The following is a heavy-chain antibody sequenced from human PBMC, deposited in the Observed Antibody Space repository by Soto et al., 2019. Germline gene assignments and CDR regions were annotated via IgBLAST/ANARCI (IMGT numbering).Heavy chain of an antibody. V-gene: IGHV1-69*10. J-gene: IGHJ4*02. CDR2: IIPFLDVT. CDR1: GYTFTSYG. CDR3: ARSRSCTSATCYTPQPFDY. Sequence: GASVKVSCKASGYTFTSYGISWVRQAPGQGLEWMGWIIPFLDVTNYAQKFQGRVTITADKATSIAYLELNSLKSEDTAVYYCARSRSCTSATCYTPQPFDYWSQGALVTVSS. D-gene: IGHD2-2*02.